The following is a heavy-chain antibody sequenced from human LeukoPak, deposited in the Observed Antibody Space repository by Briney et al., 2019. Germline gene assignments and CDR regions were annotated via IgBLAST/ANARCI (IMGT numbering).Heavy chain of an antibody. CDR1: GGSISSSSYY. Sequence: SETLSLTCTVPGGSISSSSYYWGWIRQPPGKGLEWIGSIYYSGSTYYNPSLKSRVTISVDTSKNQFSLKLSSVTAADTAVYYCARHYGSGSYYTLYYFDYWGREPWSPSPQ. D-gene: IGHD3-10*01. CDR3: ARHYGSGSYYTLYYFDY. V-gene: IGHV4-39*01. CDR2: IYYSGST. J-gene: IGHJ4*02.